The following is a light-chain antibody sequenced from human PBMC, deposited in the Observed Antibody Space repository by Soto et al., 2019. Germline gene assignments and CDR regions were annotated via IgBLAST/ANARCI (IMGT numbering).Light chain of an antibody. CDR1: QSVRSY. Sequence: EIVLTQSPVTLSLSPGERATLSCRASQSVRSYLAWYQLKPGQAPRLLIYDASNMATGIPARFSGSGSGTDFTLIISSLEPEDFAVYYCQHRYNWPYTFGQGTKLEIK. V-gene: IGKV3-11*01. CDR3: QHRYNWPYT. J-gene: IGKJ2*01. CDR2: DAS.